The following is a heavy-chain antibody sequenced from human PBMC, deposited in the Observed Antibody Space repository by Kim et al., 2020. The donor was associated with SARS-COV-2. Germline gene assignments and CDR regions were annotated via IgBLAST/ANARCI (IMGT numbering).Heavy chain of an antibody. CDR1: GFTFGDYA. Sequence: GGPLRLSCTASGFTFGDYAMNWVRQAPGKGLEWVGFIRTKAYGGTTEYAASVKGRFTISRDDSKRIAYLQMNSLKTEDTAVYYCTRDLDYDSSGYYPYWYYYYGMDVWGQGTTVTVSS. V-gene: IGHV3-49*04. CDR3: TRDLDYDSSGYYPYWYYYYGMDV. J-gene: IGHJ6*02. CDR2: IRTKAYGGTT. D-gene: IGHD3-22*01.